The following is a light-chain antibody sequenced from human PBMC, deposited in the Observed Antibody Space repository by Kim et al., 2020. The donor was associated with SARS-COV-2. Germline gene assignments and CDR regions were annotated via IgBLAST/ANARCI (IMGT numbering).Light chain of an antibody. V-gene: IGKV3-20*01. J-gene: IGKJ1*01. Sequence: SPGERAARSCRTSQSVSNNYLAWYQQKPGQAPRLLIYGTSTRATGIPDRFSGSGSGTDFTLTISRLEPEDFAVFYCQQYDTSPWTFGQGTKVDIK. CDR2: GTS. CDR3: QQYDTSPWT. CDR1: QSVSNNY.